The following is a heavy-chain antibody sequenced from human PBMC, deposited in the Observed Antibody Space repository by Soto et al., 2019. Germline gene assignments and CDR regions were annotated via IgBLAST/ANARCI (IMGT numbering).Heavy chain of an antibody. CDR2: INAGGDIT. CDR1: GFTFSAYA. Sequence: GGSLRLSCAASGFTFSAYAMSWVRQPPGKGLEWVSTINAGGDITYYADSVKGRFTISRDDSKNTLYLQMNSLRVDDTAVYYCAKVLSSGSYSGALEYWGQGALVTVSS. CDR3: AKVLSSGSYSGALEY. V-gene: IGHV3-23*01. D-gene: IGHD1-26*01. J-gene: IGHJ4*02.